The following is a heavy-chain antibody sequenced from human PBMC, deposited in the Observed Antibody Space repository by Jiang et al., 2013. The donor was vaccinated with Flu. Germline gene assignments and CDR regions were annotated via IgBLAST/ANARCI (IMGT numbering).Heavy chain of an antibody. CDR2: INTNTGNP. D-gene: IGHD6-13*01. CDR3: ARLPIAAAGEGDY. J-gene: IGHJ4*02. CDR1: YA. Sequence: YAMNWVRQAPGQGLEWMGWINTNTGNPTYAQGFTGRFVFSLDTSVSTAYLQISSLKAEDTAVYYCARLPIAAAGEGDYWGQGTLVTVSS. V-gene: IGHV7-4-1*02.